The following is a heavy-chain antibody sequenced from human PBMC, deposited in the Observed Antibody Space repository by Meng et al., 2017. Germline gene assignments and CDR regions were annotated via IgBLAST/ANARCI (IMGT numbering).Heavy chain of an antibody. CDR1: GGSCSVNY. D-gene: IGHD6-13*01. Sequence: LQQWCGSLLHPSSALSGTCADNGGSCSVNYWPGNRLARWDGLYYTGEINHNTSTNSSPSIKCQDTISVYSSKNQFSLTLATAAASYTAVYYGDRSSSRRPHDYWGQGTLVTVSS. J-gene: IGHJ4*02. CDR3: DRSSSRRPHDY. CDR2: INHNTST. V-gene: IGHV4-34*04.